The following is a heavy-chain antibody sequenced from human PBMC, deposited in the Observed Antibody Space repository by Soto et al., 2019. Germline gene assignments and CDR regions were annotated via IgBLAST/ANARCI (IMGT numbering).Heavy chain of an antibody. CDR2: MSSDGSKI. D-gene: IGHD3-10*01. CDR1: GFDFTYYA. V-gene: IGHV3-30*18. Sequence: QVQLVESGGGAVQPGESLRLSCVASGFDFTYYAMHWVRQAPGKGLESVAVMSSDGSKIHHTDSVKGRFTISRDNSKNKLYLQMNSLRKEDTAVYFCAKDEGVLGTLGLFDYWGQGTLVSVSS. J-gene: IGHJ4*02. CDR3: AKDEGVLGTLGLFDY.